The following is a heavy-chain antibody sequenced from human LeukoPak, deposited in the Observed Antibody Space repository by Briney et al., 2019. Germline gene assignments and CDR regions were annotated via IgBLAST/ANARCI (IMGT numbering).Heavy chain of an antibody. CDR2: INPSGGST. J-gene: IGHJ4*02. D-gene: IGHD3-3*01. V-gene: IGHV1-46*01. Sequence: ASVKVSCKSSGYTFTGYYMHWVRQAPGQGLEWMGIINPSGGSTSYAQKFQGRVTMTRDMSTSTVYMELSSLRSEDTAVYYCARGRQFTIFGVVIWATPPKEYYFDYWGQGTLVTVSS. CDR1: GYTFTGYY. CDR3: ARGRQFTIFGVVIWATPPKEYYFDY.